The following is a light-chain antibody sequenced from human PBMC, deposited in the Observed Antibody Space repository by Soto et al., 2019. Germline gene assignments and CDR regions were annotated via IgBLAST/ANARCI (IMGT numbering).Light chain of an antibody. J-gene: IGLJ1*01. V-gene: IGLV1-47*01. CDR3: AAWDDSLSGFYV. CDR1: SSNIGSNY. CDR2: RNN. Sequence: QSVLTQPPSASGTPGQRVAISCSGSSSNIGSNYVYWYQQLPGTAPKLLIYRNNQRPSGVPDRFSGSKSGTSASLAISGLRSEDDVDYYCAAWDDSLSGFYVFGTGTKV.